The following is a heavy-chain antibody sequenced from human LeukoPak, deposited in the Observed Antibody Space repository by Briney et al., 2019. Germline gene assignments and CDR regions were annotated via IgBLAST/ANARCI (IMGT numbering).Heavy chain of an antibody. V-gene: IGHV4-31*03. J-gene: IGHJ4*02. CDR3: ARGFRGTADY. Sequence: SETLSLTCTVSGGSFSSGGYYWIWIRQHPGKGLEWIGYIYQSGSTYYNPSLKSRVTISVDTSKNQFSLKLSSVTAADTAVCYCARGFRGTADYWGQGTLVTVSS. CDR1: GGSFSSGGYY. D-gene: IGHD1-1*01. CDR2: IYQSGST.